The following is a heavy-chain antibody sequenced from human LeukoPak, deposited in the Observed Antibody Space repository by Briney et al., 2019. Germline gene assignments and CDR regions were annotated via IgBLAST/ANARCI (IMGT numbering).Heavy chain of an antibody. Sequence: ASVRVSCKASGYTFTGYYMHWVRQAPGQGLEWMGWINPNSGGTNYAQKFQGRVTMTRDTSISTAYMELSRLRSDDTAVYYCARDQYDSSGYYAFDIWGQGTMVTVSS. J-gene: IGHJ3*02. CDR1: GYTFTGYY. D-gene: IGHD3-22*01. V-gene: IGHV1-2*02. CDR3: ARDQYDSSGYYAFDI. CDR2: INPNSGGT.